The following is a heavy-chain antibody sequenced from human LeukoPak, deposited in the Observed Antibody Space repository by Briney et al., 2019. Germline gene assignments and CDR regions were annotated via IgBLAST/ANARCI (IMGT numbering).Heavy chain of an antibody. CDR2: INHSGST. CDR3: AREWVPTSPDYFDY. J-gene: IGHJ4*01. D-gene: IGHD1-26*01. Sequence: ETLSLTCAVYGGSFSGYYWSRIRQPPGKGLEWIGEINHSGSTNYNPSLKSRVTISVDTSKNQFSLKLSSVTAADTAVYYCAREWVPTSPDYFDYWGHGILVTVSS. V-gene: IGHV4-34*01. CDR1: GGSFSGYY.